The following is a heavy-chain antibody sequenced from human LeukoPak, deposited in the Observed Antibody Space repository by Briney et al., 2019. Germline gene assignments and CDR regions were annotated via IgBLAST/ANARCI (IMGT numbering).Heavy chain of an antibody. V-gene: IGHV3-30*04. Sequence: GGSLRLSCAASGFTFSSYAMHWVRQAPGKGLEWVAVISYDGGNKYYADSVKGRFTISRDNSKNTLYLQMNSLRAEDTAVYYCARDLIWSYYDSSGHSPALDYWGQGTLVTVSS. CDR3: ARDLIWSYYDSSGHSPALDY. CDR1: GFTFSSYA. D-gene: IGHD3-22*01. CDR2: ISYDGGNK. J-gene: IGHJ4*02.